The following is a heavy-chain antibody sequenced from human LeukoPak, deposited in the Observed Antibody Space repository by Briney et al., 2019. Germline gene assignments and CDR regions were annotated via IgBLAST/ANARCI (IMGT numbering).Heavy chain of an antibody. CDR2: ISAYNGNT. CDR3: ARETTVTDGWFDY. J-gene: IGHJ4*02. V-gene: IGHV1-18*04. D-gene: IGHD4-17*01. CDR1: GYTFTSYG. Sequence: AAVKVSCKASGYTFTSYGISLVLQAPGQGLEWMGWISAYNGNTNYAQKVQGRVTMTIDTSTSTAYMELRSLRSEDTAVYYCARETTVTDGWFDYWGQGTLVTVSS.